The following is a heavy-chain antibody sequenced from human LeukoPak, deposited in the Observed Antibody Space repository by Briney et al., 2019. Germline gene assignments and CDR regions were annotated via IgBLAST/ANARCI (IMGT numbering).Heavy chain of an antibody. CDR1: GGSFSGYN. CDR3: ARGIYYFLVS. CDR2: INHSGST. J-gene: IGHJ4*02. V-gene: IGHV4-34*01. Sequence: SETLSLTCAVYGGSFSGYNWSWIRQPPGKGLEWIWEINHSGSTNYNPSLKSRVAISVDTSKDQFSLKLGTVTAADTAVYVCARGIYYFLVSWGQGILVTVSS. D-gene: IGHD2/OR15-2a*01.